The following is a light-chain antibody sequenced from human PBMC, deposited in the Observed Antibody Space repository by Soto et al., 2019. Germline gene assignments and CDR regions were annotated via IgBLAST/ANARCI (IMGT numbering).Light chain of an antibody. CDR2: DDN. CDR3: SSYAGRITLV. Sequence: QSGLTQTASVSGSPGQSITMSCTGSRSDVGGYNLVSWYQQHPGKAPKLLISDDNKRPSGVSDRVSGSKSGNTASLTISGLQAEDEGDYCCSSYAGRITLVFGGGTKLTVL. J-gene: IGLJ2*01. V-gene: IGLV2-23*01. CDR1: RSDVGGYNL.